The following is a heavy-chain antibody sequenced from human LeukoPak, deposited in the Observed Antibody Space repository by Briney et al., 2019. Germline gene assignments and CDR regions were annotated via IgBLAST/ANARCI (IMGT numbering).Heavy chain of an antibody. Sequence: PGGSLRLSCAASGFTFNSYSMNWVRQAPGKGLEWVSSISSSSNYIYYADSVKGRFTISRDNAKNSLYLQMNSLRAEDTAVYYCARDVGYCSGGSGYTYYFDYWGQGTLVTVSS. V-gene: IGHV3-21*01. CDR1: GFTFNSYS. CDR2: ISSSSNYI. CDR3: ARDVGYCSGGSGYTYYFDY. J-gene: IGHJ4*02. D-gene: IGHD2-15*01.